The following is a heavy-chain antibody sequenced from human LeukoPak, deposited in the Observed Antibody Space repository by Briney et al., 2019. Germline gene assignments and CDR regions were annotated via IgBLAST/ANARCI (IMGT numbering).Heavy chain of an antibody. CDR3: ARAYYDSSGLKFDY. CDR1: GGSFSGYY. D-gene: IGHD3-22*01. J-gene: IGHJ4*02. V-gene: IGHV4-34*01. Sequence: SETLSLTCAVYGGSFSGYYWSWIRQPPGKGLEWIGEINHSGSTNYNPSLKSRVTISADTSKNQFSLKLSSVTAADTAVYYCARAYYDSSGLKFDYWGQGTLVTVSS. CDR2: INHSGST.